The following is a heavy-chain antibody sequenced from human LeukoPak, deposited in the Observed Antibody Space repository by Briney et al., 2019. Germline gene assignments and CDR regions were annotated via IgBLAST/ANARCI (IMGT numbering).Heavy chain of an antibody. V-gene: IGHV5-51*01. J-gene: IGHJ5*02. Sequence: GESLKISCKGSGYSFTSYWIGWVRQLPGKGLEWMGIIYPGDSDTRYSPSFQGQVTISADKSISTDYLQWSSLKASDTAMYYCARFRSGYTTNNWFDPWGQGTLVTVSS. D-gene: IGHD3-3*01. CDR2: IYPGDSDT. CDR3: ARFRSGYTTNNWFDP. CDR1: GYSFTSYW.